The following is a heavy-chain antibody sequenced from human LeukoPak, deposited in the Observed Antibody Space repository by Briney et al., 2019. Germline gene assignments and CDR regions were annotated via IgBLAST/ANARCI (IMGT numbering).Heavy chain of an antibody. CDR2: IYYSGST. CDR1: GGSISSYY. Sequence: PSETLSLTCTVSGGSISSYYWSWIRQPPGKGLEWIGYIYYSGSTNYNPSLKSRVTISVDTSKNQFSLKLSSVTAADTAVYYCAREVVAAPGTVDYWGQGTLVTASS. J-gene: IGHJ4*01. V-gene: IGHV4-59*01. CDR3: AREVVAAPGTVDY. D-gene: IGHD6-13*01.